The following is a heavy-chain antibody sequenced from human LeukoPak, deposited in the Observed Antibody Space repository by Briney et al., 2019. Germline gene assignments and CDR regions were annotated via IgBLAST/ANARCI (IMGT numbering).Heavy chain of an antibody. CDR3: AKDIRRGSGSYRPYYYYGMDV. Sequence: ALRLSCAASGFIFDDYAMHWVRQGPGKGLEWVSGISWNSGSIGYADSVKGRFTISRDNAKNSLYLQMNSLRAEDTALYYCAKDIRRGSGSYRPYYYYGMDVWGQGTTVTVSS. V-gene: IGHV3-9*01. CDR2: ISWNSGSI. CDR1: GFIFDDYA. J-gene: IGHJ6*02. D-gene: IGHD1-26*01.